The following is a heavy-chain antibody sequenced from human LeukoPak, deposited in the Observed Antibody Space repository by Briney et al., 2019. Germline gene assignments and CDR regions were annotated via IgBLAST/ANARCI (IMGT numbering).Heavy chain of an antibody. Sequence: PGGSLRLSCAASGFTFSSYAMHWVRQAPGKGLEWVAVISYGGSNKYYADSVKGRFTISRDNSKNTLYLQMNSLRAEDTAVYYCASPTGDDYDAFDIWGQGTMVTVSS. CDR2: ISYGGSNK. V-gene: IGHV3-30-3*01. J-gene: IGHJ3*02. CDR1: GFTFSSYA. CDR3: ASPTGDDYDAFDI. D-gene: IGHD3-9*01.